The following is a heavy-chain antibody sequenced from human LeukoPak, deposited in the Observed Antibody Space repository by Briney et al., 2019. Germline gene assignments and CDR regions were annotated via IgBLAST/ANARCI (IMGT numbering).Heavy chain of an antibody. Sequence: GGSLRLSCAASGFTFSRYWMSWVRQAPGKGLEWVANINQDGSVIYYVDSVKGRFIISRDNAKNSLSLQMNSLRVEDTAVYYCARIGYTSSSNDYWGQGTLVTVS. V-gene: IGHV3-7*01. CDR1: GFTFSRYW. D-gene: IGHD2-15*01. CDR3: ARIGYTSSSNDY. CDR2: INQDGSVI. J-gene: IGHJ4*02.